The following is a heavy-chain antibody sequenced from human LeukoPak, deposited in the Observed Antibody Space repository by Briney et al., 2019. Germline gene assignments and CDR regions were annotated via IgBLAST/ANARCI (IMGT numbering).Heavy chain of an antibody. V-gene: IGHV1-2*02. CDR2: INPNSGGT. CDR1: GYTFTGYY. J-gene: IGHJ3*02. CDR3: ARDLVDYYDSSGHDAFDI. Sequence: ASVKVSCKASGYTFTGYYMHWVRQAPGQGLGWMGWINPNSGGTNYAQKFQGRVTMTRDTSISTAYMELSRLRSDDTAVYYCARDLVDYYDSSGHDAFDIWGQGTMVTVSS. D-gene: IGHD3-22*01.